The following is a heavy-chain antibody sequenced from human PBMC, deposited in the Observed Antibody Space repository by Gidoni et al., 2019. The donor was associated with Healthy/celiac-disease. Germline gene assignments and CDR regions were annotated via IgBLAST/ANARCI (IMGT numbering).Heavy chain of an antibody. Sequence: EVQLLESGGGLVQPGGSLRLSCAASGFTFSSYAMSWVRQAPGKGLEWVSALSGSGGSTYYADSVKGRFSISRDNSKNTLYLQMNSLRAEDTAVYYCAKDPRRGAFFDYWGQGTLVTVSS. D-gene: IGHD1-26*01. J-gene: IGHJ4*02. CDR3: AKDPRRGAFFDY. CDR1: GFTFSSYA. CDR2: LSGSGGST. V-gene: IGHV3-23*01.